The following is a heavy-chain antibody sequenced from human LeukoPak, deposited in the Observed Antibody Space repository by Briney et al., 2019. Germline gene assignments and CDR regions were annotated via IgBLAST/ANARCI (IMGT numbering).Heavy chain of an antibody. J-gene: IGHJ4*02. Sequence: AETLSLTCAVYGGSFSGYYWSCIRQPPGKGLEWIGEINHSGSTNYNPSLKSRVTISVDTSKNQFSLKLSSVTAADTAVYYCARRGYSYVHIDYWGQGTLVTVSS. CDR1: GGSFSGYY. CDR2: INHSGST. D-gene: IGHD5-18*01. V-gene: IGHV4-34*01. CDR3: ARRGYSYVHIDY.